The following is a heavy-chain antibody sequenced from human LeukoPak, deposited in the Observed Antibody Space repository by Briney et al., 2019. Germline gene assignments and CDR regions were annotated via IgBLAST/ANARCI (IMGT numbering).Heavy chain of an antibody. Sequence: ASVKVSCKASGYTFTTYAMNWVRQAPEQGLEWMGWINTNTGNPTYAQGFTGRFVFSLDTSVSTAYLQITSLKAEDTAVYYCARLYGSGNYYTYFDPWGQGTLVTVSS. D-gene: IGHD3-10*01. CDR2: INTNTGNP. J-gene: IGHJ5*02. CDR1: GYTFTTYA. CDR3: ARLYGSGNYYTYFDP. V-gene: IGHV7-4-1*02.